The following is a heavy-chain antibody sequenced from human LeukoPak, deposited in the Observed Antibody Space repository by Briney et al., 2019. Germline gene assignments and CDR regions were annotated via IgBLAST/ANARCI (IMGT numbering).Heavy chain of an antibody. V-gene: IGHV4-4*09. Sequence: PSETLSLTCTVSGGSISSYYWSWIRQPPGKGLEWIGYIYTSESTNYNPSLKSRVTISVDTSKNQFSLKLSSVTAADTAVYYCARLLSEIVVVPATKNDAFDIWGQGTMVTVSS. CDR2: IYTSEST. D-gene: IGHD2-2*01. CDR1: GGSISSYY. J-gene: IGHJ3*02. CDR3: ARLLSEIVVVPATKNDAFDI.